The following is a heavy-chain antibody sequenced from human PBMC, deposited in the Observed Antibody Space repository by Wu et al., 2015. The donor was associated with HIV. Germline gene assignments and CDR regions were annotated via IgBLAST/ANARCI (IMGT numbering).Heavy chain of an antibody. CDR1: GDIFSKYS. CDR3: ARNQKYSHPSYYYYYYMDV. D-gene: IGHD5-12*01. V-gene: IGHV1-69*12. Sequence: QVQLVQSGAEVKKPGSSVKVSCKASGDIFSKYSINWVRQAPGQGLEWLGGVTPMFGSTNYAQKFQDRVTMTADPSTNTAFMELRRLRSDDTAVYYCARNQKYSHPSYYYYYYMDVWGKGTTVIVSS. J-gene: IGHJ6*03. CDR2: VTPMFGST.